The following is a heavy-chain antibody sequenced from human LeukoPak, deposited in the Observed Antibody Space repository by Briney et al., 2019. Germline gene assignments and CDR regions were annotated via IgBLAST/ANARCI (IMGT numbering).Heavy chain of an antibody. CDR2: ISTSSGYI. V-gene: IGHV3-21*01. CDR1: GFTFSSYS. D-gene: IGHD2-2*01. CDR3: ARPEYCSSTSCYDFNY. Sequence: GGSLRLSCAASGFTFSSYSMNWVRQAPGKGLEWVSSISTSSGYIYYADAVKGRFTISRDNAKNSLYLQMNSLRAEDTAVYYCARPEYCSSTSCYDFNYWGQGTLVTVSS. J-gene: IGHJ4*02.